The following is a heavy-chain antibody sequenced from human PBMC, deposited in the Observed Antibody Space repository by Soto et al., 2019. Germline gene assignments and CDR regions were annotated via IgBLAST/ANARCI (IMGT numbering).Heavy chain of an antibody. Sequence: ASVKLYFKASGGTISSYASNWLRPAQRKGLEWMGAFYPQDGEKIYAQKFQGRVTKTEDTSKNTAYMELSNLRSEATAVYYFATVHHRYSSSWWFDPWGQGTLVTVSS. CDR1: GGTISSYA. V-gene: IGHV1-24*01. CDR3: ATVHHRYSSSWWFDP. D-gene: IGHD6-13*01. CDR2: FYPQDGEK. J-gene: IGHJ5*02.